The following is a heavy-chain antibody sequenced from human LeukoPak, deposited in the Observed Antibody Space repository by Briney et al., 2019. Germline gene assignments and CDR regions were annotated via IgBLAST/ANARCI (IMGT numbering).Heavy chain of an antibody. Sequence: GGSLRLSCVASGFTFSRFEMNWVRQAPGKGLEWVSYISGGGSRIYYADSVMGLFTISRCNADNSLYLKMTSLRGEDTAVYYCARDMGYCSSSNCYTYYLDSWGQGTLVTVSS. J-gene: IGHJ4*02. V-gene: IGHV3-48*03. CDR3: ARDMGYCSSSNCYTYYLDS. D-gene: IGHD2-2*01. CDR1: GFTFSRFE. CDR2: ISGGGSRI.